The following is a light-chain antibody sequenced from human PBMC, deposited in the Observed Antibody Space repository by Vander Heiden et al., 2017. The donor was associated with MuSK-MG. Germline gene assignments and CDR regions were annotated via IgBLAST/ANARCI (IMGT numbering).Light chain of an antibody. V-gene: IGLV2-14*01. CDR1: SSDVGGDNY. CDR2: EVS. Sequence: QSALTQPASVPGPPGPSIAIPCTGTSSDVGGDNYVSWYQQDPGEAPKLMLYEVSNRPSGVSNRFSGSKSGNTASLTITGRQAEDEADYYCSADTSSNTVLFGGGTKLTVL. J-gene: IGLJ2*01. CDR3: SADTSSNTVL.